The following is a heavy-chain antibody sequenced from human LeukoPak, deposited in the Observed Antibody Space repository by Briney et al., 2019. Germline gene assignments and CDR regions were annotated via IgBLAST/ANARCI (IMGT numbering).Heavy chain of an antibody. J-gene: IGHJ4*02. D-gene: IGHD5-18*01. Sequence: SETLSLTCTVSGGSISSYYWSWIRQPPGKGLEWIGYIYYSGSTNYNPSLKSRVTISVDTSKNQLSLKLSSVTAADTAVYYCARLDTAMVTPVDYWGQGTLVTVSS. CDR1: GGSISSYY. CDR3: ARLDTAMVTPVDY. V-gene: IGHV4-59*08. CDR2: IYYSGST.